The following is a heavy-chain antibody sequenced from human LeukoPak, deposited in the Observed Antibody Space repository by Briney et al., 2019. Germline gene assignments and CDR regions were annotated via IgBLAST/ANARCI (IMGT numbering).Heavy chain of an antibody. CDR1: GGSFSGYY. V-gene: IGHV4-34*01. CDR2: INHSGST. J-gene: IGHJ4*02. CDR3: ARGKYSSSFPAFDY. Sequence: SETLSLTCAVYGGSFSGYYWSWLRQPPGKGLEWIGEINHSGSTNYNPSLKSRVTISVDTSKNQFSLKLSSVTAADTAVYYCARGKYSSSFPAFDYWGQGTLVTVSS. D-gene: IGHD6-6*01.